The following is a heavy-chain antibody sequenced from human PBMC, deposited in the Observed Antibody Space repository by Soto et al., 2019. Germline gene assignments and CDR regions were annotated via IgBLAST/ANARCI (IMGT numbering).Heavy chain of an antibody. Sequence: QVQLQESGPGLVKPSETLSLTCAVSGDSISTYYCMWIRQPPGKGVESIGYLYYGRSANYNPSLKSRVTLSVDAFTNQCSLTLSSMTAADTAVYYCALRSIVVVREYWGKGTLVTVSS. V-gene: IGHV4-59*01. CDR3: ALRSIVVVREY. J-gene: IGHJ4*02. CDR1: GDSISTYY. D-gene: IGHD2-2*01. CDR2: LYYGRSA.